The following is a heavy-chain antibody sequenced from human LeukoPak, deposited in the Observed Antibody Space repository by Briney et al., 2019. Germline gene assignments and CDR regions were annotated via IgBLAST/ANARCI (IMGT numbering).Heavy chain of an antibody. CDR1: GYSITSGYY. V-gene: IGHV4-38-2*02. Sequence: PSETLSLTCAVSGYSITSGYYWGWIRQPPGEGLEWIGSIYHSGSTYYNPSLKSRVTISVDTSKNQFSLKLSSVTAADTAVYYCARDRPAKDIVVVPAAMDHMDVWGKGTTVTVSS. D-gene: IGHD2-2*01. J-gene: IGHJ6*03. CDR3: ARDRPAKDIVVVPAAMDHMDV. CDR2: IYHSGST.